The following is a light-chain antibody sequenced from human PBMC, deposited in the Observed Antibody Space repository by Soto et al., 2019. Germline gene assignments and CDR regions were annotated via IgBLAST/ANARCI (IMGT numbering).Light chain of an antibody. CDR3: QQYGSSPPT. V-gene: IGKV3-20*01. Sequence: EILFTQSPATLSLSPGDSATLSCRASQSVTTFLAWYQQTPGQAPRLLIYDASDRAPGIPDRFSGSGSGTDFTLTLSRLEPEDFAVYYCQQYGSSPPTFGQGTRLE. CDR2: DAS. J-gene: IGKJ5*01. CDR1: QSVTTF.